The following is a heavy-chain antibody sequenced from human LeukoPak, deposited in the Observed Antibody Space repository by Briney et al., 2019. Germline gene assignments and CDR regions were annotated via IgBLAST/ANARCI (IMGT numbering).Heavy chain of an antibody. D-gene: IGHD3-10*01. CDR2: ISWNSGSI. J-gene: IGHJ4*02. CDR1: GFTFDDYA. Sequence: GRSLRLSCAASGFTFDDYAMPWVRQAPGKGLEWVSGISWNSGSIGYADSVKGRFTISRDNAKNSLYLQMNSLRAEDTALYYCAKDKGFGELLNWGQGTLVTVSS. V-gene: IGHV3-9*01. CDR3: AKDKGFGELLN.